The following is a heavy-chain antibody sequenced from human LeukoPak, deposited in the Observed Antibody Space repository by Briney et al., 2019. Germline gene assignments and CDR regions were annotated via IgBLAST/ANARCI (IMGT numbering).Heavy chain of an antibody. CDR1: GFTFSSYA. CDR2: ISGGGGTT. J-gene: IGHJ4*02. V-gene: IGHV3-23*01. CDR3: AKDIVYCGPWVYWDG. Sequence: GGSLRLSCAASGFTFSSYAMSWVRQAPGKGLEWVSLISGGGGTTYYADSVKGRFTISRDKSISTVYLQMYSLRAEDTAVYYCAKDIVYCGPWVYWDGWGQESVLSV. D-gene: IGHD1-26*01.